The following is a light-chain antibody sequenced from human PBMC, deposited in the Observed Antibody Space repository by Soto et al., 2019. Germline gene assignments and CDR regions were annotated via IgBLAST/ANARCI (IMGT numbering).Light chain of an antibody. CDR2: GAS. J-gene: IGKJ1*01. Sequence: EIVMTQSPATLSVSPGERATLSCRASQSVSSNLAWYQQKPGQAPRLLIYGASTRDTGIPARFSGSGSGTEFPLTIISLLSEDFAVYYCHQYNNWPPWTFGQGTKVELK. V-gene: IGKV3-15*01. CDR1: QSVSSN. CDR3: HQYNNWPPWT.